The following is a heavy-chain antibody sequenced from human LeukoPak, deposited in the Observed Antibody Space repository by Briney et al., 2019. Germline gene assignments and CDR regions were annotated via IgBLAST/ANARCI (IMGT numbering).Heavy chain of an antibody. CDR2: LHSNGGRT. CDR3: AKDFRRGDGYWDTDY. CDR1: GFTFSDYA. V-gene: IGHV3-23*01. D-gene: IGHD5-24*01. Sequence: PGGALRLSCAASGFTFSDYAMNWVRQTPGKGLEWVSGLHSNGGRTYYADSVKGRFTISRDNSKNTLYLQMNSLRAEDTAVYYCAKDFRRGDGYWDTDYWGQGTLVTVSS. J-gene: IGHJ4*02.